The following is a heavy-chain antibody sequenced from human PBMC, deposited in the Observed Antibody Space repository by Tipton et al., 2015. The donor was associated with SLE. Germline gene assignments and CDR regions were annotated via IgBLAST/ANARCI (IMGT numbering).Heavy chain of an antibody. D-gene: IGHD3-22*01. V-gene: IGHV1-69*15. Sequence: QSGAEVKKPGSSVKVSCKASGGTFSSYAISWVRQAPGQGLEWMGRIIPIFGTANYAQKFQGRVTITADESTSTAYMELSSLRSEDTAVYYCARAPLGEVTMIVSFDYWGQGTLVTVSS. CDR1: GGTFSSYA. J-gene: IGHJ4*02. CDR2: IIPIFGTA. CDR3: ARAPLGEVTMIVSFDY.